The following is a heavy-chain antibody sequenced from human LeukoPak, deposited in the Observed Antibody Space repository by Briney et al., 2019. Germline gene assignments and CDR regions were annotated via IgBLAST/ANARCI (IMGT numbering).Heavy chain of an antibody. CDR1: GGSISSGSYD. CDR3: TKGRGI. J-gene: IGHJ4*02. Sequence: SETLSLTCTVSGGSISSGSYDWYWIRQPAGKGLEWIGHIYTSGTSNYNPSLRSRVTISVDTSKNQFSLKLTSVTAADTAVYYCTKGRGIWGRGTLVTVSS. D-gene: IGHD3-10*01. V-gene: IGHV4-61*09. CDR2: IYTSGTS.